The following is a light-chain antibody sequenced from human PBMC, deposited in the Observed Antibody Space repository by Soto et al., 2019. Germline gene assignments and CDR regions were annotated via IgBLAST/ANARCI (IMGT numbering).Light chain of an antibody. CDR1: QDISDY. CDR3: QQFGVT. Sequence: DMQMTQSPSSLSASVGDRVTITCQASQDISDYLNWYQQKPGKAPKLLIYDASNLETGVPSRFSGSGSGTNFTFTISSLQPEDIATYYCQQFGVTFGPGTKVGIK. V-gene: IGKV1-33*01. J-gene: IGKJ3*01. CDR2: DAS.